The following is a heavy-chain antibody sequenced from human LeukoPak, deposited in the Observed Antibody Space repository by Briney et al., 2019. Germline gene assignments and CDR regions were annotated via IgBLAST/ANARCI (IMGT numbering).Heavy chain of an antibody. J-gene: IGHJ6*02. D-gene: IGHD3-10*01. Sequence: GGSLRLSCAASGFTFSNYWMSWVRQAPGKGLEWVANIKQDGSEKYYVDSVKGRFTISRDNAKNSMYLQMNSLRAEDTAVYYCAKDLWFGELYGMDVWGQGTTVTVSS. CDR3: AKDLWFGELYGMDV. CDR2: IKQDGSEK. V-gene: IGHV3-7*01. CDR1: GFTFSNYW.